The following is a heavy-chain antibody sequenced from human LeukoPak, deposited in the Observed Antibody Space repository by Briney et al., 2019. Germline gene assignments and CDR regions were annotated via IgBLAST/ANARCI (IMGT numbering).Heavy chain of an antibody. D-gene: IGHD6-13*01. J-gene: IGHJ6*03. CDR2: ILPVFGTP. CDR1: GGTFSSFA. Sequence: GASVKVSCKASGGTFSSFAISWVRQAPGRGLEWMGGILPVFGTPNYAQKFQGRVTIITDESPSTAYMELSSLRFEDTAVYYCARHSSSWYNYMDVWDKGTTVTVSS. CDR3: ARHSSSWYNYMDV. V-gene: IGHV1-69*05.